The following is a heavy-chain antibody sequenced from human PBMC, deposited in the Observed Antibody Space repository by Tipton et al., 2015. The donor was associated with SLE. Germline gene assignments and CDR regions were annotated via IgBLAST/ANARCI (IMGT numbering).Heavy chain of an antibody. D-gene: IGHD5-18*01. V-gene: IGHV4-34*01. CDR2: INHSGST. CDR1: GGSFSGYY. CDR3: ARGVIQLWLQGGNWFDP. Sequence: LRLSCAVYGGSFSGYYWSWIRQPPGKGLEWIGEINHSGSTNYNPSLKSRVTISVDTSKNQFSLKLSSVTAADTAVYYCARGVIQLWLQGGNWFDPWGQGTLVTVSS. J-gene: IGHJ5*02.